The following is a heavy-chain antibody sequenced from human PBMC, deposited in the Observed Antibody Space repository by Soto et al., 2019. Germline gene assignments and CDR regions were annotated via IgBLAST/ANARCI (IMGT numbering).Heavy chain of an antibody. CDR1: GGTFASSA. CDR2: IIPVFPTA. Sequence: SVKVSCKASGGTFASSAISWVRQAPGQGLEWMGVIIPVFPTANYAQKFQDRVTITAEHSTSTAYMELSSLRSEDTAIYYSARNITGPPHVGGMDVGGQGTTVTVSS. V-gene: IGHV1-69*13. D-gene: IGHD1-20*01. CDR3: ARNITGPPHVGGMDV. J-gene: IGHJ6*02.